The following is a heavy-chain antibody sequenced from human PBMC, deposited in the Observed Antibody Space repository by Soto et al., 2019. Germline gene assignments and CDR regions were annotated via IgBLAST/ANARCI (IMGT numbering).Heavy chain of an antibody. CDR1: GYTFTGYY. V-gene: IGHV1-2*04. Sequence: ASVKVSCKASGYTFTGYYMHWVRQAPGQGLEWMGWINPNSGGTNYAQKFQGWVTMTRDTSISTAYMELSRLRSDDTAVYYCARSPKSATDLDYWGQGTLVTVSS. D-gene: IGHD5-12*01. J-gene: IGHJ4*02. CDR3: ARSPKSATDLDY. CDR2: INPNSGGT.